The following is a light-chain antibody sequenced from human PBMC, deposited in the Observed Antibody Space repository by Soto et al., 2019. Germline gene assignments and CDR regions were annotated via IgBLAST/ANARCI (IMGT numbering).Light chain of an antibody. Sequence: ATLSVSPGERATLSCRASQSVTTNMAWYQQKPGQAPRLLIYGASTRATGIPARFSGSGSGTDFTLTISSLQSEDFAVYYCQQYNNWPPWTFGQGTKVDIK. CDR3: QQYNNWPPWT. CDR2: GAS. CDR1: QSVTTN. J-gene: IGKJ1*01. V-gene: IGKV3-15*01.